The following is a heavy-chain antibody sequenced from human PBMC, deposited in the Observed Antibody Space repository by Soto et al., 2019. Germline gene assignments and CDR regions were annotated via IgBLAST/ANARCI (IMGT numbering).Heavy chain of an antibody. CDR3: ARDKGYSSGWWFDP. CDR1: GGSFSGYY. J-gene: IGHJ5*02. CDR2: INHSGST. D-gene: IGHD6-19*01. V-gene: IGHV4-34*01. Sequence: SETLSLTCAVYGGSFSGYYWSWIRQPPGKGLEWIGEINHSGSTNYNPSLKSRVTISVDTSKNQFSLKLSSVTAADTAVCYCARDKGYSSGWWFDPWGQGTLVTVSS.